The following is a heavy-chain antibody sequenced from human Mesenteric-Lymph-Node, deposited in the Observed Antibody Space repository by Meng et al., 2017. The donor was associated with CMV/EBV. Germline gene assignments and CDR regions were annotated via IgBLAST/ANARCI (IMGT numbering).Heavy chain of an antibody. CDR3: ARDTYYYGMDV. V-gene: IGHV3-53*01. Sequence: GESLKISCAASGFTVSTNYMTWVRQAPGKGLEWVSMIYSGGTTHYADSVKGRFTISRDNSKNTLYLQMSSLRAEDTAVYYCARDTYYYGMDVWGPGTTVTSP. CDR2: IYSGGTT. J-gene: IGHJ6*02. CDR1: GFTVSTNY.